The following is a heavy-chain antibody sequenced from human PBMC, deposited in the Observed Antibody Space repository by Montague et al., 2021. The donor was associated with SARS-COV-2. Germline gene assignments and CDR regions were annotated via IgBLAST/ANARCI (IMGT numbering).Heavy chain of an antibody. D-gene: IGHD1-1*01. CDR1: GGSIRSYY. CDR3: ARAQNICFIANCVNYFDL. CDR2: VHYTGST. Sequence: SETLSLTCEVSGGSIRSYYWSWIRQSPGKGLEWIGYVHYTGSTKYNPSLKTRVTLSLDTTKNHFSLRLNSVTAADTAVYYCARAQNICFIANCVNYFDLWGQGALVSVSS. J-gene: IGHJ4*02. V-gene: IGHV4-59*01.